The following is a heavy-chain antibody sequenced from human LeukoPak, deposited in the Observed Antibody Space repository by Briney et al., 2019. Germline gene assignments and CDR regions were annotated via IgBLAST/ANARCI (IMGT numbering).Heavy chain of an antibody. V-gene: IGHV1-18*01. D-gene: IGHD1-26*01. Sequence: ASVKVSCKASGYTFTSYGISWVRQAPGQGLEWMGWISAYNGNTNYAQKLQGRVTMTTGTSTSTAYMELRSLRSDDTAVYYCARAVWELRDPTRLDYWGQGTLVTVSS. CDR3: ARAVWELRDPTRLDY. CDR2: ISAYNGNT. CDR1: GYTFTSYG. J-gene: IGHJ4*02.